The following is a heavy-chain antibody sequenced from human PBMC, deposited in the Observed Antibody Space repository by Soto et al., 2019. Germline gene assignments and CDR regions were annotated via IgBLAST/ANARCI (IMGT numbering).Heavy chain of an antibody. V-gene: IGHV3-74*01. J-gene: IGHJ3*02. CDR2: INTDGGIT. Sequence: EVQLVESGGDLVQPGGSLRLSCAASGFTFSSHWMHWVRRVPGKGLVWVSHINTDGGITGYADSVKGRFTSSRDNAKNKLYLQMNGLRVEDTSVYYCTREAGYCSRTSCYRRAFDSWGQGTMVTVSS. D-gene: IGHD2-2*01. CDR1: GFTFSSHW. CDR3: TREAGYCSRTSCYRRAFDS.